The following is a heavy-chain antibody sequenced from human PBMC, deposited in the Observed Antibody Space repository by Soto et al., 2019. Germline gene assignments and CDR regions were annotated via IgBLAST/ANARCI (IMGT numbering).Heavy chain of an antibody. V-gene: IGHV1-69*13. Sequence: SVKVSCKASGYSFNSYAISWVRQAPGQVLEWMGGIIPIFHTANHAQKFQARVTMTADESASTAYMELSGLRSEDTAVYYCARVGYCNTTNCLFYYYHYGMDVWGQGTTVTVSS. CDR1: GYSFNSYA. J-gene: IGHJ6*02. CDR3: ARVGYCNTTNCLFYYYHYGMDV. D-gene: IGHD2-2*01. CDR2: IIPIFHTA.